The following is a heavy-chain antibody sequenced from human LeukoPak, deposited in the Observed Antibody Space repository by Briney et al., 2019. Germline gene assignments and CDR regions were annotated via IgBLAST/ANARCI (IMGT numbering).Heavy chain of an antibody. J-gene: IGHJ4*02. V-gene: IGHV1-18*01. CDR2: ISAYNGNT. CDR1: GYTFTSYG. CDR3: ARDTGYSYGYATEYYFDY. D-gene: IGHD5-18*01. Sequence: GASVKVSCKASGYTFTSYGISWVRQAPGQGLEWMGWISAYNGNTNYAQKLQGRVTMTRDTSISTAYMELSRLRSDDTAVYYCARDTGYSYGYATEYYFDYWGQGTLVTVSS.